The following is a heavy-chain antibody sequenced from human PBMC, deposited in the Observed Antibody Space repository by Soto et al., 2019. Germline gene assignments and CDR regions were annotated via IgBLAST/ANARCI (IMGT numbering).Heavy chain of an antibody. J-gene: IGHJ4*02. CDR1: GFTFSSYA. Sequence: GGSLRLSCAASGFTFSSYAMSWVRQAPGKGLEWVSAISGSGGSTYYADSVKGRFTISRDNSKNTLYLQMNSLRAEDTAVYYCAKGVVAYCSSTSCYFDYWGQGTLVTVSS. V-gene: IGHV3-23*01. CDR3: AKGVVAYCSSTSCYFDY. D-gene: IGHD2-2*01. CDR2: ISGSGGST.